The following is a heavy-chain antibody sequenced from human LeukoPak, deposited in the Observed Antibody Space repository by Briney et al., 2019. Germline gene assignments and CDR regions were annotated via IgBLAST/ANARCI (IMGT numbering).Heavy chain of an antibody. J-gene: IGHJ5*02. D-gene: IGHD6-19*01. Sequence: GGSLRLSCAASGFTFSSYGMHWVRQAPGKGLEWVVVISYDGSNKYYADSVKGRFTIARDNSKNTLYLQMNSLRAEDTAVYYCAKDRLMYSSGWFDPWGQGTLVTVSS. V-gene: IGHV3-30*18. CDR2: ISYDGSNK. CDR1: GFTFSSYG. CDR3: AKDRLMYSSGWFDP.